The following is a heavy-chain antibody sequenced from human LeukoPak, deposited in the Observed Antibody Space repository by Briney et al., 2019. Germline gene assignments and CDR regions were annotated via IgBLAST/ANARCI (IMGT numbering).Heavy chain of an antibody. V-gene: IGHV3-64*01. D-gene: IGHD6-19*01. CDR3: ARSYIAVALGAFDI. CDR2: ISSNGGST. Sequence: PGGSLRLSCAASGFTFSSYAMHWVRQAPGKGLEYVSAISSNGGSTYYANSVKGRFTISRDNSKNTLYLQMGSLRAEDMAVYYCARSYIAVALGAFDIWGQGTMVTVSS. CDR1: GFTFSSYA. J-gene: IGHJ3*02.